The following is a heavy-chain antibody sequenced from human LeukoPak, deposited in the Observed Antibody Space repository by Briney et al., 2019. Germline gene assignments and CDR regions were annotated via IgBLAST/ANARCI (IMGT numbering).Heavy chain of an antibody. CDR1: GFTFDDYA. Sequence: PGRSLRLSCAASGFTFDDYATHWVRQAPGKGLEWVSGISWNSGSIGYADSVKGRFTISRDNAKNSLYLQMNSLRAEDTALYYCAKGGSGYFDSGAFDIWGQGTMVTVSS. CDR3: AKGGSGYFDSGAFDI. D-gene: IGHD3-9*01. J-gene: IGHJ3*02. CDR2: ISWNSGSI. V-gene: IGHV3-9*01.